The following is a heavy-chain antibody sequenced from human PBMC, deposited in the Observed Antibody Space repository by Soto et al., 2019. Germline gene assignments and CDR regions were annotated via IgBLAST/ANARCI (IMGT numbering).Heavy chain of an antibody. CDR3: ARGLRYFSGGSCYYLSWFDP. CDR2: INHSGST. J-gene: IGHJ5*02. CDR1: GGSFSGYY. D-gene: IGHD2-15*01. Sequence: QVQLQQWGAGLLKPSETLSLTCAVYGGSFSGYYWSWIRQPPGKGLEWIGEINHSGSTNYNPSLKSRVTISLDTSKNQFSLKLSSVTAADTAVYYCARGLRYFSGGSCYYLSWFDPWGQGTLVTVSS. V-gene: IGHV4-34*01.